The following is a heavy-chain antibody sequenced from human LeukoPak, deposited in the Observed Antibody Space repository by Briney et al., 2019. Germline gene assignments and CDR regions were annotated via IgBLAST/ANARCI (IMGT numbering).Heavy chain of an antibody. CDR2: IYSGGST. J-gene: IGHJ5*02. CDR3: ARIRRFPNWFDP. CDR1: GFTVSSNY. D-gene: IGHD2-21*01. Sequence: GGSLRLSCAASGFTVSSNYMSWVRQAPGKGLEWVSTIYSGGSTYYADSVKGRFTISRDNSKNTLYLQMNSLRAEDTAVYYCARIRRFPNWFDPWGQGTLVTVSS. V-gene: IGHV3-66*01.